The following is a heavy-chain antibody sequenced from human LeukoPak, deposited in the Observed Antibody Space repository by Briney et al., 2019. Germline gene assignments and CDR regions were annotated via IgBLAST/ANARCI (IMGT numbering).Heavy chain of an antibody. Sequence: PGRSLRLSCAASGFTFSSYAMHWVLQAPGKGLDWVAVILYDGSNKYYADSVKGRFTISRDNSKNTLYLQMNSLRAEDTAVYYCARDGGNMAYYMDVWGKGTTVTVSS. D-gene: IGHD2/OR15-2a*01. CDR2: ILYDGSNK. V-gene: IGHV3-30*01. CDR1: GFTFSSYA. CDR3: ARDGGNMAYYMDV. J-gene: IGHJ6*03.